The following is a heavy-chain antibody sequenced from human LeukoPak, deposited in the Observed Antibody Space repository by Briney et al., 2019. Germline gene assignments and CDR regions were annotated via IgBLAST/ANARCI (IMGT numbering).Heavy chain of an antibody. CDR1: GFTFSSYV. V-gene: IGHV3-23*01. Sequence: GGSLRLSCAASGFTFSSYVMNWVRQAPGKGLECVSALISGGSPYYADSVKGRFTISRDNSKNTLFLQMNSLRVEDTAIYYCVRQRGSCNEGTCYFDNWGQGTLVTVSS. CDR3: VRQRGSCNEGTCYFDN. J-gene: IGHJ4*02. CDR2: LISGGSP. D-gene: IGHD2-15*01.